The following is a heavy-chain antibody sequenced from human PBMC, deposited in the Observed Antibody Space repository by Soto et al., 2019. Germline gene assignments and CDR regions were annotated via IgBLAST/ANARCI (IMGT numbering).Heavy chain of an antibody. CDR2: IYYSENT. V-gene: IGHV4-39*01. CDR3: ATHPPYGPLDH. CDR1: GGSISTSSNH. J-gene: IGHJ4*02. Sequence: ETLSLTCTVTGGSISTSSNHWGGIRQPPGKGLEWIGNIYYSENTYYNPSLKSRVTISVDTSKNQFSLRLTSVTAADTAVYYCATHPPYGPLDHWGQGTLVTVSS. D-gene: IGHD4-17*01.